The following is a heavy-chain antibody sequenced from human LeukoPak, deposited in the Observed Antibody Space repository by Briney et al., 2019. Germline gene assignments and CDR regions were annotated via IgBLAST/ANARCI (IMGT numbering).Heavy chain of an antibody. D-gene: IGHD3-22*01. Sequence: SETLSLTCTVSGYSISSGYYWGWIRQPPGKGLEWIGSIYHSGSTYYNPSLKSRVTISVDTSKNQFSLKLSSVTAADTAVYYCARHDISEAFDIWGQGTMVTVSS. CDR1: GYSISSGYY. J-gene: IGHJ3*02. V-gene: IGHV4-38-2*02. CDR3: ARHDISEAFDI. CDR2: IYHSGST.